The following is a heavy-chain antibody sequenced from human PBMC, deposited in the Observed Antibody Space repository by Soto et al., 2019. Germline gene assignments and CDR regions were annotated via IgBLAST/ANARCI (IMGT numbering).Heavy chain of an antibody. Sequence: GGSLRLSFAASGFTFNNYAMNWVRQAPGKGLEWVATISATGGSTYYADSVKGRFTISRDNSKNTLYLQMNGLRVEDTAVYYCAKDRLAGNFDYWGQGTQVTVSS. V-gene: IGHV3-23*01. J-gene: IGHJ4*02. CDR1: GFTFNNYA. CDR3: AKDRLAGNFDY. CDR2: ISATGGST.